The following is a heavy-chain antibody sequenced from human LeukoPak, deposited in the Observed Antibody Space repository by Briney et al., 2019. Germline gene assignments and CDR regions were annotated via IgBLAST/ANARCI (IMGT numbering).Heavy chain of an antibody. CDR1: GFTFWTDA. CDR2: ISDSGDGT. CDR3: ARVAAAGHFDY. D-gene: IGHD6-13*01. J-gene: IGHJ4*02. Sequence: GGSLRLSCAASGFTFWTDAMSWVRQAPGKGVEWVSGISDSGDGTYYAESVKGRFTISRDNSKNTLYLQMNSLRAEDTAVYYCARVAAAGHFDYWGQGTLVTVSS. V-gene: IGHV3-23*01.